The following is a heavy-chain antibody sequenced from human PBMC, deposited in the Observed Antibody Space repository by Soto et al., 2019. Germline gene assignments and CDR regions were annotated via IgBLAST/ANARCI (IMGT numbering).Heavy chain of an antibody. V-gene: IGHV4-59*08. Sequence: QVQLQESGPGLVKPSETLSLTCTVSGGSISSYYWSWIRQPPGKGLEWIGHIYYSGSTNYNPSLKRRVTISVDTSKNQFSLKLSSVTAADTAVYYWARQWGRDWYFDLWGRGTLVTVSS. D-gene: IGHD7-27*01. J-gene: IGHJ2*01. CDR3: ARQWGRDWYFDL. CDR1: GGSISSYY. CDR2: IYYSGST.